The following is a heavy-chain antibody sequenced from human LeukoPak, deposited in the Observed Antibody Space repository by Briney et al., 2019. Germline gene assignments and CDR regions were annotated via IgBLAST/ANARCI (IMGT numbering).Heavy chain of an antibody. V-gene: IGHV3-48*03. D-gene: IGHD3-10*02. CDR2: ISSSGSTI. J-gene: IGHJ6*04. CDR1: GFSFSSYE. Sequence: GGSLRLSCAAPGFSFSSYEMNWVRQAPGKGLEWVSYISSSGSTIYYADSVKGRFTISRDNAKSSLYLQMNSLRAEDTAVYYCAELGITMIGGVWGKGTTVTISS. CDR3: AELGITMIGGV.